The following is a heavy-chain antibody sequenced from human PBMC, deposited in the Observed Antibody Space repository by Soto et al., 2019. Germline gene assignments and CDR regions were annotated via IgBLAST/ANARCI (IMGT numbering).Heavy chain of an antibody. CDR2: IWYDGSNK. CDR3: ARDHSSGWYNY. V-gene: IGHV3-33*01. J-gene: IGHJ4*02. Sequence: QVQLVESGGGVVQPGRSLRLSCAASGFTFSSYGMHWVRQAPGKGLEWVAVIWYDGSNKYYADSVKGRFTISRDNSKNTLYLQRNSLRAEDTAVYYCARDHSSGWYNYWGQGTLVTVSS. D-gene: IGHD6-19*01. CDR1: GFTFSSYG.